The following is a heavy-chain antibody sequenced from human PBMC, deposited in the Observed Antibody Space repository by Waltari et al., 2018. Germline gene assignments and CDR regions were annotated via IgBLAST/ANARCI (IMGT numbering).Heavy chain of an antibody. CDR3: ARGDERSLFFDI. Sequence: QVQLVQSGAEVKKPGASVKVSCKASGYTFTGYYMHWVRQAPGQGLAWMGWINPNSGSTNYAQKFQGRVTMTRDTSISTAYMELSRLRSDDTAVYYCARGDERSLFFDIWGQGTMVTVSS. J-gene: IGHJ3*02. V-gene: IGHV1-2*02. CDR1: GYTFTGYY. CDR2: INPNSGST. D-gene: IGHD3-10*01.